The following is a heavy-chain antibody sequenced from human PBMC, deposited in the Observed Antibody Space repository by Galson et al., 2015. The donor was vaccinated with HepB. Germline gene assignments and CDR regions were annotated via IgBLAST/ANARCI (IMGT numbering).Heavy chain of an antibody. CDR2: IYSGGDT. CDR1: GFAVSSRN. CDR3: ARDHGFGSDFDL. J-gene: IGHJ3*01. Sequence: SLRLSCAASGFAVSSRNMNWVRQAPEKRLDWVSVIYSGGDTHYISSVKGRFTISRDTSTNTLFLQMNNLRVEDTAIYYCARDHGFGSDFDLWGRGTKVTVSS. V-gene: IGHV3-53*01. D-gene: IGHD3-10*01.